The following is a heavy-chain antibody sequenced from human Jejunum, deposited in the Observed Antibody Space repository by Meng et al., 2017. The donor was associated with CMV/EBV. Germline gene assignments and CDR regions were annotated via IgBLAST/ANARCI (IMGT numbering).Heavy chain of an antibody. V-gene: IGHV3-23*01. CDR2: IRGSDDKT. CDR1: GFTFSSLA. J-gene: IGHJ4*02. D-gene: IGHD5-18*01. CDR3: AKSLVDTAMDLDY. Sequence: SGFTFSSLAVTWVRQAPGKGLEWVSTIRGSDDKTYYSDSVRGRFTIYRDNSKNTLYLQMNSLRAEDTAVYYCAKSLVDTAMDLDYWGQGMLVTVSS.